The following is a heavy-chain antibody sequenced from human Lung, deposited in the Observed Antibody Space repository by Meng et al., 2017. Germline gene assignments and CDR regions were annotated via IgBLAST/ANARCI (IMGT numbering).Heavy chain of an antibody. CDR2: INTDASIT. V-gene: IGHV3-74*03. CDR1: GFAFSSYT. CDR3: ARDADWVIFDH. D-gene: IGHD3-9*01. Sequence: GGSLRLSCAASGFAFSSYTMHWVRQTPGEGLVWVSRINTDASITTYAGSVKGRFTISRDDAKNTVYLQMNSLRAEDTAVYYCARDADWVIFDHWGQGALVTVSS. J-gene: IGHJ4*02.